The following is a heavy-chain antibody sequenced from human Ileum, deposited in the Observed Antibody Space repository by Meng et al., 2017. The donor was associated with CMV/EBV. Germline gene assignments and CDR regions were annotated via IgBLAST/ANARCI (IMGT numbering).Heavy chain of an antibody. CDR1: GGSISGYY. D-gene: IGHD6-19*01. J-gene: IGHJ5*02. Sequence: GSLRLSCTVSGGSISGYYWGWIRQPPEMALEWFGYIDYTGRTTYRPSLKSRVTISVDTSKNQLSLKLSSVTAADTAVYYCARGDVSGWLNWFDPWGQGTLVTVSS. CDR3: ARGDVSGWLNWFDP. V-gene: IGHV4-59*01. CDR2: IDYTGRT.